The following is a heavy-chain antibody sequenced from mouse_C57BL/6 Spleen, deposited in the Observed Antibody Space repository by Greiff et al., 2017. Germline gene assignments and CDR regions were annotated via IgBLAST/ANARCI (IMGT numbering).Heavy chain of an antibody. Sequence: QVQLQQPGAELVRPGSSVKLSCKASGYTFTSYWMHWVKQRPIQGLEWIGNIDPSDSETHYNQKFKDKATLTVDKSSSTAYMQLSSLTSEDSAVYYCARRWDRKGLDYWGQGTTLTVSS. V-gene: IGHV1-52*01. CDR1: GYTFTSYW. CDR3: ARRWDRKGLDY. CDR2: IDPSDSET. D-gene: IGHD4-1*01. J-gene: IGHJ2*01.